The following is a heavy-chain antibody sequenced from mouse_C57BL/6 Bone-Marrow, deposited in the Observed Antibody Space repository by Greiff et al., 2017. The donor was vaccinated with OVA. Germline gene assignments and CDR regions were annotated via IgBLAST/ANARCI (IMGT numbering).Heavy chain of an antibody. Sequence: QVQLKQPGAELVKPGASVKLSCKASGYTFTSYWMQWVKQRPGQGLEWIGEIDPSDSYTNYNQKFKGKATLTVDTSSSTAYMQLSSLTSEDSAVYYCARSGTGTSYFDYWGQGTTLTVSS. J-gene: IGHJ2*01. CDR2: IDPSDSYT. CDR1: GYTFTSYW. D-gene: IGHD4-1*01. CDR3: ARSGTGTSYFDY. V-gene: IGHV1-50*01.